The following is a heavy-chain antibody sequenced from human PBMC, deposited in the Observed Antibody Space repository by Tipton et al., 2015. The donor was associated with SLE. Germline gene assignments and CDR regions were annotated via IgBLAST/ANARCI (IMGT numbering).Heavy chain of an antibody. CDR3: ARDEYRYDTTGYHLLGHFDF. CDR2: IYYSGANT. D-gene: IGHD3-22*01. CDR1: GGSISSNY. J-gene: IGHJ4*02. V-gene: IGHV4-59*12. Sequence: TLSLTCTVSGGSISSNYWSWIRQPPGRGLEWIGYIYYSGANTNYNPSLKSRVTISVDTSKNQFSLNLSSVTAADTAVYYCARDEYRYDTTGYHLLGHFDFWGQGTLVTVSS.